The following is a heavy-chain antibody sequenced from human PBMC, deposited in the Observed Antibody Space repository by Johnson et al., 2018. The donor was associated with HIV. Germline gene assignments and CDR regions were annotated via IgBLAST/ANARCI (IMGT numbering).Heavy chain of an antibody. V-gene: IGHV3-20*04. Sequence: VQLVESGGGVVRPGGSLRLSCVVSGFTFDDYGMSWVRQAPGKGLEWVSGINWNGGSIGYADSVKGRFTISRDNANNSLSLQMNSLRAEDTAVYYCARELGYSSSNDAFDIWGQGTMVTVSS. CDR1: GFTFDDYG. CDR3: ARELGYSSSNDAFDI. CDR2: INWNGGSI. D-gene: IGHD6-13*01. J-gene: IGHJ3*02.